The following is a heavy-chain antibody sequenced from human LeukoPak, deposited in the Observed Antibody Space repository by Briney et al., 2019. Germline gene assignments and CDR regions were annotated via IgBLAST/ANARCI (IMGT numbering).Heavy chain of an antibody. D-gene: IGHD5-24*01. CDR2: INTDGSST. J-gene: IGHJ4*02. CDR3: ARVDPTGDGYNCFDS. CDR1: GFTFSTYW. V-gene: IGHV3-74*01. Sequence: GGSLRLSCAASGFTFSTYWMHWVRQAPGKGLLWVARINTDGSSTLYADSVKGRFTISRDNAKSTLYLQMDSLRPEDTAVYYCARVDPTGDGYNCFDSWGQGTLVTVSS.